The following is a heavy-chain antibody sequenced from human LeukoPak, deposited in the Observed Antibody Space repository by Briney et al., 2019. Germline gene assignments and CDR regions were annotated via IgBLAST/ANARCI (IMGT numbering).Heavy chain of an antibody. D-gene: IGHD2-2*02. CDR1: GFTFTSSA. CDR3: AAADDCSSTSCYINFDY. V-gene: IGHV1-58*01. J-gene: IGHJ4*02. CDR2: IVVGSGNT. Sequence: SVKVSCKASGFTFTSSAVQWVRQARGQRLEWIGWIVVGSGNTNYAQKFQERVTITRDMSTSTAYMELSSLRSEDTAVYYCAAADDCSSTSCYINFDYWGQGTLVTVSS.